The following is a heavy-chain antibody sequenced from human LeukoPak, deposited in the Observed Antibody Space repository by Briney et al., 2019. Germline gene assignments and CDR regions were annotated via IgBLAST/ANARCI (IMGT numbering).Heavy chain of an antibody. J-gene: IGHJ6*02. D-gene: IGHD2-2*02. CDR2: INSDGSST. V-gene: IGHV3-74*01. Sequence: GGSLRLSCAASGFTFSSYWMHWVRQAPGKGLVWVSRINSDGSSTSYADSVKGRFTISRDNAKNTLYLQMNSLRAEDTAVYYCAKEEYQLLYLYYYYGMDVWGQGTTVTVSS. CDR3: AKEEYQLLYLYYYYGMDV. CDR1: GFTFSSYW.